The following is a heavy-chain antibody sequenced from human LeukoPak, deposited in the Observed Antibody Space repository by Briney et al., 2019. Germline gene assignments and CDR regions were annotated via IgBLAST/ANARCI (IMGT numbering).Heavy chain of an antibody. J-gene: IGHJ6*03. CDR3: ARLVTVTTNYYYYMDV. CDR2: INHSGST. Sequence: SETLSLTCAVYGGSFSGYYWSWIRQPPGKGLEWIGEINHSGSTNYNPSLKRRVTISVDTSKNQFSLKLSSVTAADTAVYYCARLVTVTTNYYYYMDVWGKGTTVTVSS. V-gene: IGHV4-34*01. D-gene: IGHD4-11*01. CDR1: GGSFSGYY.